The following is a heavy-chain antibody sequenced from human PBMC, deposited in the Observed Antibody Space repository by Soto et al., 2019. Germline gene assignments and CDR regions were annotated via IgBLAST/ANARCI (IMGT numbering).Heavy chain of an antibody. CDR3: AKQGCSGGSCYSARSSLADY. Sequence: PGGSLRLSCAASGFTFSSYGMHWVRQAPGKGLEWVAVISYDGSNKYYADSVKGRFTISRDNSKNTLYLQMNSLRAEDTAVYYCAKQGCSGGSCYSARSSLADYWGQGTLVTVSS. V-gene: IGHV3-30*18. D-gene: IGHD2-15*01. J-gene: IGHJ4*02. CDR1: GFTFSSYG. CDR2: ISYDGSNK.